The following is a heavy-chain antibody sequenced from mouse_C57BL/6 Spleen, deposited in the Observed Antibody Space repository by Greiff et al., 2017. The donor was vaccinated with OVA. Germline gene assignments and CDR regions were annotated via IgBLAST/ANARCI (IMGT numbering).Heavy chain of an antibody. CDR2: ISGGGGYT. V-gene: IGHV5-9*01. CDR1: GFTFSSYT. Sequence: EVKVVESGGGLVKPGGSLKLSCAASGFTFSSYTMSWVRQTPEQRLEWVATISGGGGYTYYPDSVKGRFTISRDNAKNTLYLQMSSLRSEDTALYYCARHLYGYDTWFAYWGQGTLVTVSA. J-gene: IGHJ3*01. CDR3: ARHLYGYDTWFAY. D-gene: IGHD2-2*01.